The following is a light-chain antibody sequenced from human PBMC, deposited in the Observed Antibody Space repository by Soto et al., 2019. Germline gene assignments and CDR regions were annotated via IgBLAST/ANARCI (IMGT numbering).Light chain of an antibody. CDR2: EVT. CDR3: SSYTSSNTLI. Sequence: LTQPASVSGSPGQSITISCTGTSSDVGGYNYVSWFQQSPGKAPKVMIYEVTNRPSGVSNRFSGSKSGNTASLTISGLQAEDEADYYCSSYTSSNTLIFGGGTKVTVL. J-gene: IGLJ2*01. CDR1: SSDVGGYNY. V-gene: IGLV2-14*01.